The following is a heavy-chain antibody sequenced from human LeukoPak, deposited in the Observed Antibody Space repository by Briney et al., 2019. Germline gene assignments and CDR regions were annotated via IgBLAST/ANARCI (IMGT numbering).Heavy chain of an antibody. CDR3: ARALAGTRDVFDI. CDR1: GGSISTYY. V-gene: IGHV4-59*12. Sequence: SETPSLTCSISGGSISTYYWNWIRQSPGKGLEWIAYMYYSGISKYNPSLESRATMSVDTSKNHFSLRLSSVTAADTAVYYCARALAGTRDVFDIWDQGTLVTVSS. CDR2: MYYSGIS. J-gene: IGHJ3*02. D-gene: IGHD6-19*01.